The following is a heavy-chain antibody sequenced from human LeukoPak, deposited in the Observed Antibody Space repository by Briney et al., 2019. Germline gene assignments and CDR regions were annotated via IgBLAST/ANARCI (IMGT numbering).Heavy chain of an antibody. J-gene: IGHJ3*02. Sequence: HPGGSLRLSCAASGFTFSSYAMSWVRQAPGKGLEWVSAISGSGGSTYYADSVKGRFTISRDNSKNTLYLQMNSLRAEDTAVYYCARDRKADYYDSSGYYLDAFDIWGQGTMVTVSS. D-gene: IGHD3-22*01. CDR3: ARDRKADYYDSSGYYLDAFDI. V-gene: IGHV3-23*01. CDR2: ISGSGGST. CDR1: GFTFSSYA.